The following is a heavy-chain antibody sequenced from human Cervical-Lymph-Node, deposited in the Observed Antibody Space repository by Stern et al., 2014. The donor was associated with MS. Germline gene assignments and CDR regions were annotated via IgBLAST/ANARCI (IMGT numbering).Heavy chain of an antibody. CDR1: GFTFSSYA. Sequence: VQLVQSGGGVVQPGRSLRLSCAASGFTFSSYAMHWVRQAPGKGLEWVAVITYDGSTKYYAEYVHGRFTISRDNSKDTLYLQMNSLRAEDTAVYYCARDLLTYYDFWSGQNPFDYWGQGTLVTVSS. CDR2: ITYDGSTK. V-gene: IGHV3-30-3*01. D-gene: IGHD3-3*01. J-gene: IGHJ4*02. CDR3: ARDLLTYYDFWSGQNPFDY.